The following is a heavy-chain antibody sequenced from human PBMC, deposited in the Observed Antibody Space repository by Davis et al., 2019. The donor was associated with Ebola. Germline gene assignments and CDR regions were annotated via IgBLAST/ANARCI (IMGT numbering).Heavy chain of an antibody. J-gene: IGHJ4*02. CDR1: GYSLTELS. Sequence: AASVKVSCKVSGYSLTELSMHWVQQAPGKGLEWMGAFDPEDGEGIYAQKFQGRVTMTEDTSTNTGYMELSSLRSEDTAVYYCARGRFLEWLFAGGYWGQGTLVTVSS. V-gene: IGHV1-24*01. D-gene: IGHD3-3*01. CDR3: ARGRFLEWLFAGGY. CDR2: FDPEDGEG.